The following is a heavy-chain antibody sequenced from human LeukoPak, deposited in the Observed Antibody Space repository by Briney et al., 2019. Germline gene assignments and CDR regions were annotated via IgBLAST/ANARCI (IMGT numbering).Heavy chain of an antibody. CDR3: ARRPLYHSNCYYFHF. CDR1: GRTFSIHA. V-gene: IGHV1-69*13. Sequence: SVKVSCKATGRTFSIHATSWVRRAPGQGLEWMGGIIPIFGTANYAQKFQGRVTITADESTSTAYMELSSLRSEDTAVYYCARRPLYHSNCYYFHFWGQGTLVTVSS. D-gene: IGHD3-22*01. CDR2: IIPIFGTA. J-gene: IGHJ4*02.